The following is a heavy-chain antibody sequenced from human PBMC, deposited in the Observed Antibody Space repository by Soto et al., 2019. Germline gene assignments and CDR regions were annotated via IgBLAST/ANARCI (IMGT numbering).Heavy chain of an antibody. Sequence: GGSLRLSCAASGFTFSSYGMHWVHQAPGKGLEWVAVISYDGSNKYYADSVKGRFTISRDNSKNTLYLQMNSLRAEDTAVYYCAKAALPITMVRGPRSYYGMDVWGQGTTVTVSS. J-gene: IGHJ6*02. V-gene: IGHV3-30*18. CDR3: AKAALPITMVRGPRSYYGMDV. D-gene: IGHD3-10*01. CDR2: ISYDGSNK. CDR1: GFTFSSYG.